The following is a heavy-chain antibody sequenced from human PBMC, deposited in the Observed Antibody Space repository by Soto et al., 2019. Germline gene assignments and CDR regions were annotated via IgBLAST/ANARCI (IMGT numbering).Heavy chain of an antibody. J-gene: IGHJ5*02. CDR1: GGTFSSYA. CDR2: IIPIFGTA. V-gene: IGHV1-69*13. Sequence: SVKVSCKASGGTFSSYAISWVRQAPGQGLEWMGGIIPIFGTANYAQTFQGRVTITADESTSTAYMELSSLRSEDTAVYYCARDGAPYSSSSPHWFDPWGQGTLVTVSS. D-gene: IGHD6-6*01. CDR3: ARDGAPYSSSSPHWFDP.